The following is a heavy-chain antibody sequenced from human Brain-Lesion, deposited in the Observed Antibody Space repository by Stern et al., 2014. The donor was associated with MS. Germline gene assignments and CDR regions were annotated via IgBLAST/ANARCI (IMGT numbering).Heavy chain of an antibody. V-gene: IGHV4-31*03. CDR3: ARVTEFLRFFYPDY. J-gene: IGHJ4*02. D-gene: IGHD3-3*01. CDR1: GGAVSSGDRY. Sequence: VQLVESGPGLVKPSQTLSLTCTVSGGAVSSGDRYWRWIRQHPEKGLAWIGDIPYSGNTYYNPSLESRVTISMDRSKNQFSLKLRSVTAADTAVYYCARVTEFLRFFYPDYWGQGIRVTVSS. CDR2: IPYSGNT.